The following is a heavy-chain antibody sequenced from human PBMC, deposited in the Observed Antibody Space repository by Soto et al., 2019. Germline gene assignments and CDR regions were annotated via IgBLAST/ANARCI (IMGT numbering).Heavy chain of an antibody. CDR1: GYTFTSYY. CDR2: INPSGGST. J-gene: IGHJ5*02. CDR3: ARDGVYCSGGSCYRGYNWFDP. Sequence: ASVKVSCKASGYTFTSYYMHWVRQAPGQGLEWMGIINPSGGSTSYAQKFQGRVTMTRDTSTSTVYMELSSLRSEDTAVYYCARDGVYCSGGSCYRGYNWFDPWGQGTLVTVSS. D-gene: IGHD2-15*01. V-gene: IGHV1-46*01.